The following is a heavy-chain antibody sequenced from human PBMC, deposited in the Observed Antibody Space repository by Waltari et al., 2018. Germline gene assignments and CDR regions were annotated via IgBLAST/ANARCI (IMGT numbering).Heavy chain of an antibody. V-gene: IGHV1-8*03. J-gene: IGHJ4*02. CDR3: ATGVDSGYDSGGNDY. Sequence: QVQLVQSGAEVKKPGASVKVSCKASGYTFPSYDLNWVRQATGQGLEWMGWMNPNSGNTGYAQKFQGRVTITRNTSISTAYMELSSLRSEDTAVYYCATGVDSGYDSGGNDYWGQGTLVTVSS. D-gene: IGHD5-12*01. CDR1: GYTFPSYD. CDR2: MNPNSGNT.